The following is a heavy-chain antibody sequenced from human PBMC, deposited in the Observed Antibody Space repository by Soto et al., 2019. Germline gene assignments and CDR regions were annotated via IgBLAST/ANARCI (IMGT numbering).Heavy chain of an antibody. V-gene: IGHV3-21*01. CDR3: ARNESSNIYGMDV. Sequence: GGSLRLSCAASGFTFSSYSMNWVRQAPGKGLEWVSSISSSSCSINYADSVKGRFSISRDNAQNSLHLQMNNLRAEDTAVYYCARNESSNIYGMDVWGQGTTVTVSS. CDR2: ISSSSCSI. CDR1: GFTFSSYS. J-gene: IGHJ6*02. D-gene: IGHD6-6*01.